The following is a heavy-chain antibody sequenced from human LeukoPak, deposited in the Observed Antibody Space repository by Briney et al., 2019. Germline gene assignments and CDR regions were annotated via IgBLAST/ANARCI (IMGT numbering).Heavy chain of an antibody. CDR2: IYYSGST. CDR1: GGSFSSTNYF. Sequence: TSDTLSLTCTVSGGSFSSTNYFWGWIRQPPGKGLEWIGSIYYSGSTYYNPSLKSRVTISVDTSKNQFSLKLSSVTAADTAVYYCARDRRHLVVVPAAKNVYYYYYMDVWGKGTTVTVSS. J-gene: IGHJ6*03. V-gene: IGHV4-39*07. CDR3: ARDRRHLVVVPAAKNVYYYYYMDV. D-gene: IGHD2-2*01.